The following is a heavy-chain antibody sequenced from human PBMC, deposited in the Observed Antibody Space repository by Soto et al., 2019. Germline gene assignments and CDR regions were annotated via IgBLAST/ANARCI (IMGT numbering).Heavy chain of an antibody. V-gene: IGHV1-69*02. CDR1: GGTFSSYT. D-gene: IGHD4-17*01. J-gene: IGHJ4*02. CDR2: IITILGIA. CDR3: ARRRDYGDRYYFYY. Sequence: QVQLVQSGAEVKKPGSSVKVSCKASGGTFSSYTISWVRQAPGQGLEWMGRIITILGIANYAQKFQGRVTITADKSTSTAYIELISVRSQDTAVDYCARRRDYGDRYYFYYWGQGTLVTVSS.